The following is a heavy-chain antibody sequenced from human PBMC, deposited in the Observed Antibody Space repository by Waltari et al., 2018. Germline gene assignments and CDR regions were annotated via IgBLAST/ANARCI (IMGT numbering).Heavy chain of an antibody. Sequence: QVQLVQSGAEVKKPGSSVKVSCKASGGTFSSYAISWVRQAPGQGLEWMGGIIPILGIANYAQKFQGRVTITADKSTSTAYMELSSLRSEDTAVYYCARARGGILTAGGWIFDYWGQGTLVTVSS. J-gene: IGHJ4*02. CDR1: GGTFSSYA. V-gene: IGHV1-69*10. D-gene: IGHD6-19*01. CDR3: ARARGGILTAGGWIFDY. CDR2: IIPILGIA.